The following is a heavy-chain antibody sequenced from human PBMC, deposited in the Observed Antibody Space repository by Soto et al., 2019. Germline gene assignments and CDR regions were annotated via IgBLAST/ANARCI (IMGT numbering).Heavy chain of an antibody. J-gene: IGHJ6*02. CDR3: ARDLWLGAGTTAYYYYGMDV. D-gene: IGHD1-1*01. CDR2: INPNSGGT. Sequence: ASVKVSCKASGYTFTGYYMHWVRQAPGQGLEWMGWINPNSGGTNYAQKFQGRVTMTRDTSISTAYMELSRLRSDDTAVYYCARDLWLGAGTTAYYYYGMDVWGQGTTVTVSS. V-gene: IGHV1-2*02. CDR1: GYTFTGYY.